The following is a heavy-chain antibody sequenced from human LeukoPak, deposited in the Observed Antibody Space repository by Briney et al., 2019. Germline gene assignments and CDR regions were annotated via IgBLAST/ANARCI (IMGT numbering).Heavy chain of an antibody. J-gene: IGHJ5*02. D-gene: IGHD7-27*01. CDR3: ASGDVHRNWFDP. Sequence: SETLSLTCTVSGGSISSYYWGWIRQPPGKGLEWIGSISYSGSTYYNLSLKSRVTISVDTSKNQFSLKLSSVTAADTAVYYCASGDVHRNWFDPWGQGTLVTVSS. CDR1: GGSISSYY. CDR2: ISYSGST. V-gene: IGHV4-39*07.